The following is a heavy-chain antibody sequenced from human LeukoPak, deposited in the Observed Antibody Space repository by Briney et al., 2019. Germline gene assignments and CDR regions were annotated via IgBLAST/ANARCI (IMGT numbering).Heavy chain of an antibody. J-gene: IGHJ5*02. D-gene: IGHD4-17*01. CDR1: GFTFSSYG. V-gene: IGHV3-33*08. Sequence: GGSLRLSCAASGFTFSSYGMHWVRQAPGKGLEWVAVIWYGGSNKYYADSVKGRFTISRDNSENTLYLQMNSLRAEDTAVYYCAGDYGDRNWFDPWGQGTLVTVSS. CDR3: AGDYGDRNWFDP. CDR2: IWYGGSNK.